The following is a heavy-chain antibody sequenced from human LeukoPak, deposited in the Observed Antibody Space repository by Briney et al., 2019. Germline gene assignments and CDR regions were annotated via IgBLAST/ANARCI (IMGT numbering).Heavy chain of an antibody. CDR1: GGSISSYY. V-gene: IGHV4-4*07. D-gene: IGHD6-19*01. CDR3: ATSKSSSGWYWDY. CDR2: IYTSGST. J-gene: IGHJ4*02. Sequence: PSETLSLTCAVSGGSISSYYWSWIRQPAGKGLEWIGRIYTSGSTNYNPSLKSRVTMSVNTSKNQFSLKLSSVTAADTAVYYCATSKSSSGWYWDYWGQGTLVTVSS.